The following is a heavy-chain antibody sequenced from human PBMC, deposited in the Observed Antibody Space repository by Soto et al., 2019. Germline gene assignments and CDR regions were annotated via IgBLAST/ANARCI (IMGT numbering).Heavy chain of an antibody. CDR1: GFTLSSFF. CDR2: ISNSGGST. Sequence: EVQLLESGGGMVQPGGSLRLSCVASGFTLSSFFMTWVRQAPGKGLEWVSAISNSGGSTYYADSVKGRFTISRDNSHNILYLQMNNLRAEETARYYCAKDLEKWLVQLGGLDTWGQGAQVTVSS. D-gene: IGHD1-1*01. J-gene: IGHJ5*02. V-gene: IGHV3-23*01. CDR3: AKDLEKWLVQLGGLDT.